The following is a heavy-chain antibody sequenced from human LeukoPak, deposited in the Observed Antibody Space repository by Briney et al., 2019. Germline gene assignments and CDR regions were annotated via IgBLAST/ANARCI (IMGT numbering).Heavy chain of an antibody. J-gene: IGHJ6*02. D-gene: IGHD3-10*01. CDR3: ARGNSYYYGSGSLNYYGMDV. Sequence: PGRSLRLSCAASGFTFSSYDMHWVRQATGKGLEWVSAIGTAGDTYYPGSVKGRFTISRENAKNSLYLQMNSLRAGDTAVYYCARGNSYYYGSGSLNYYGMDVWGQGTTVTVSS. V-gene: IGHV3-13*04. CDR1: GFTFSSYD. CDR2: IGTAGDT.